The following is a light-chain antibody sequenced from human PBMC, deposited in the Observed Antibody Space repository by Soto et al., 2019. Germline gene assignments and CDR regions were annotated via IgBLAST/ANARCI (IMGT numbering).Light chain of an antibody. Sequence: QSALTQPASVSGSPGQSITISCTGSSSDVGGYNYVSWYQQHPGKAPKLMIYEVSNRPSGISNRFSGSKSGNTASLTLSGLQAVDEADYYCSSYTSSSTLVFGGGTQLTVL. V-gene: IGLV2-14*01. CDR1: SSDVGGYNY. CDR2: EVS. CDR3: SSYTSSSTLV. J-gene: IGLJ2*01.